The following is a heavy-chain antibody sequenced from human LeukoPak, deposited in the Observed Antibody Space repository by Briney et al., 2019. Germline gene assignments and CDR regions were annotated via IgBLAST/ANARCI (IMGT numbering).Heavy chain of an antibody. CDR1: GGSISSGGYS. Sequence: SETLSLTCAVSGGSISSGGYSWSWIRQPPGKGLEWIGYIYHSGSTYYNPSLKSRVTISVDRSKNQFSLKLSSVTAADTAVYYCARVGRGVTLDYWGQGTLVTVSS. D-gene: IGHD3-10*01. CDR2: IYHSGST. J-gene: IGHJ4*02. V-gene: IGHV4-30-2*01. CDR3: ARVGRGVTLDY.